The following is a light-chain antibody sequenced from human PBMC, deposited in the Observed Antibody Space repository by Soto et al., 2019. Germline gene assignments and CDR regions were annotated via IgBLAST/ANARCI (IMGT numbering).Light chain of an antibody. Sequence: EIVLTQSPGTLSLSPGERATLSCRASQSVSSTFLAWYQQKPGQAPRLLIYGASSRATGIPDRFSGSGSGTDFTLTISKLEPEDFAMYYCQQSCSSPITFGQGTRLEIK. CDR1: QSVSSTF. CDR2: GAS. J-gene: IGKJ5*01. V-gene: IGKV3-20*01. CDR3: QQSCSSPIT.